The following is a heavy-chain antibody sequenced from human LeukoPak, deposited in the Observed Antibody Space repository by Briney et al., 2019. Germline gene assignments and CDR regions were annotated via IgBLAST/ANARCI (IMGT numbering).Heavy chain of an antibody. D-gene: IGHD3-16*02. Sequence: PSETLSLACAVYGGSFSGYYWSWIRQPPGKGLEWIGEINHSGSTNYNPSLKSRVTISVDTSKNQFSLKLSSVTAADTAEYYCARKRIMITFGGVIGLYFDYWGQGTLVTVSS. CDR2: INHSGST. CDR3: ARKRIMITFGGVIGLYFDY. J-gene: IGHJ4*02. CDR1: GGSFSGYY. V-gene: IGHV4-34*01.